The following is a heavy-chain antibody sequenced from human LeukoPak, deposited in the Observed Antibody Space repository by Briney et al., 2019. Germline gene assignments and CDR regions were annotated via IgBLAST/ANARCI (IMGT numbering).Heavy chain of an antibody. J-gene: IGHJ6*03. CDR2: ISARGGST. CDR3: ARSGYSGYDYYYYYYMDV. V-gene: IGHV3-23*01. D-gene: IGHD5-12*01. Sequence: GGSLRLSCAASGFTFSNYAMSWVRQAPGKGLEWVSGISARGGSTYYADSVKGRFTISRDNSRNTLYLQMGSLTAEDMAVYYCARSGYSGYDYYYYYYMDVWGKGTTVTVSS. CDR1: GFTFSNYA.